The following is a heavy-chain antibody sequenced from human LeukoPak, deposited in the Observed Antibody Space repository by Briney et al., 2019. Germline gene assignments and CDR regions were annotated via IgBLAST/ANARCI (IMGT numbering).Heavy chain of an antibody. CDR3: ARGPHSGSYYFDY. D-gene: IGHD1-26*01. CDR2: IIPIFGTA. J-gene: IGHJ4*02. Sequence: ASVKVSCKASGGTFSSYAISWARQAPGQGLEWMGRIIPIFGTANYAQKFQGRVTITTDESTSTAYMELSSLRSEDTAVYYCARGPHSGSYYFDYWGQGTLVTVSS. CDR1: GGTFSSYA. V-gene: IGHV1-69*05.